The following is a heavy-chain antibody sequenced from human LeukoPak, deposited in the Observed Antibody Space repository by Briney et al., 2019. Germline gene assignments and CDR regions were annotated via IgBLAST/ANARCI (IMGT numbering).Heavy chain of an antibody. CDR1: GFTFDDYA. J-gene: IGHJ5*02. CDR2: ISWNSGSI. CDR3: AKDRGAAAGTFDP. V-gene: IGHV3-9*01. Sequence: GRSLRLSCAASGFTFDDYAMHWVRQAPGKGLEWVSGISWNSGSIGYADSVKGRFTISRDNAKNSLYLQMNSLRAEDTALYYCAKDRGAAAGTFDPWGQGTLVTVSS. D-gene: IGHD6-13*01.